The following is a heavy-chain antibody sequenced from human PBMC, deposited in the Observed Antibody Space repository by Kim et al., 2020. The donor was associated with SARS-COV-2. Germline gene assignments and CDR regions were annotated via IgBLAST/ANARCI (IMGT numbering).Heavy chain of an antibody. D-gene: IGHD1-26*01. V-gene: IGHV4-34*01. Sequence: SETLSLTCGVYSGSFSAYYWSWIRQSPGKGLEWIGDIKHGGSINYNPSLKSLVTISVVTSKNQFSLKLTSVTAADTATYYCAGGVTGRDFDYWGQGTLVTVSS. J-gene: IGHJ4*02. CDR2: IKHGGSI. CDR3: AGGVTGRDFDY. CDR1: SGSFSAYY.